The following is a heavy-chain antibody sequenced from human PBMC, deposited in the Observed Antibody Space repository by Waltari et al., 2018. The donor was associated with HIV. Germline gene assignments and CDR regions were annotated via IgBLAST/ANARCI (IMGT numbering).Heavy chain of an antibody. V-gene: IGHV3-23*01. J-gene: IGHJ4*02. CDR2: ISNSGGST. D-gene: IGHD3-22*01. CDR1: GFSFSSYA. CDR3: AKDLSSISMIVPRSYFDY. Sequence: EVQLLESGGGLVQPGGSLRLSCAASGFSFSSYAIRWVIQAPGKGLVWVSAISNSGGSTYYADSVKGRFTISRDNSKNTLYLQMNSLRDEDTAVYYCAKDLSSISMIVPRSYFDYWGQGTLVTVSS.